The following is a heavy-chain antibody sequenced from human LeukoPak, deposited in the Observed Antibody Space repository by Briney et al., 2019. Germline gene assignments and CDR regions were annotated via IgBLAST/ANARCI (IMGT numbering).Heavy chain of an antibody. J-gene: IGHJ3*02. V-gene: IGHV3-33*01. Sequence: GGSLRLSCAASGFTFSSYGMHWVRQAPGKGLEWTAVIWYDGSNKYYADSVKGRFTISRDNSKNTLYLKMNSLRAEDTAVYYCAREEYYYGSGSYRGYDAFDIWGQGTMVTVSS. CDR2: IWYDGSNK. CDR1: GFTFSSYG. D-gene: IGHD3-10*01. CDR3: AREEYYYGSGSYRGYDAFDI.